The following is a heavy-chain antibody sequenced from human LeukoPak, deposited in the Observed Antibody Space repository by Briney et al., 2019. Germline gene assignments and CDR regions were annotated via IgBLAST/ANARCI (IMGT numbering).Heavy chain of an antibody. CDR2: ISSSIIII. V-gene: IGHV3-48*01. CDR1: VFTFSSYS. CDR3: ARDSEKLLWFGEFDGDAFDI. D-gene: IGHD3-10*01. J-gene: IGHJ3*02. Sequence: PGGSLRLSCAASVFTFSSYSMNWVRQAPGKGVEGVSYISSSIIIIYYADSVKCRVTISRDNASKSLYLQMNSLRAEDTAVYYCARDSEKLLWFGEFDGDAFDIWGQGTMVTVSS.